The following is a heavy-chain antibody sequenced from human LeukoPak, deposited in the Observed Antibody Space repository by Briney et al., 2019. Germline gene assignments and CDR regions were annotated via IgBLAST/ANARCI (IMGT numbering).Heavy chain of an antibody. CDR1: GFTFSSYS. V-gene: IGHV3-48*02. Sequence: RGSLRLSCAASGFTFSSYSMNWVRQAPGKGLEWVSYISSSSTIYYADSVKGRFTISRDNAKNSLYLQMNSLRDEDTAVYYCARADPGYYDSSGYYYGGATLGYWGQGTLVTVSS. J-gene: IGHJ4*02. CDR3: ARADPGYYDSSGYYYGGATLGY. CDR2: ISSSSTI. D-gene: IGHD3-22*01.